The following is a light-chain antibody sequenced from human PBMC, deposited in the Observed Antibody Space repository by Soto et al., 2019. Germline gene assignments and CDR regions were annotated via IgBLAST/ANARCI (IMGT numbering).Light chain of an antibody. J-gene: IGLJ2*01. V-gene: IGLV1-47*01. CDR1: SSNIGSNY. CDR2: MAS. Sequence: QSVLTQPPSASGTPGQRVTISCSGSSSNIGSNYVYWYQQVPGTAPRLLMYMASQRPSGVPDRFSGSKSGTSASLAISGLRSEDEADYYCAAWDDTLKGLVFGGGTKLTVL. CDR3: AAWDDTLKGLV.